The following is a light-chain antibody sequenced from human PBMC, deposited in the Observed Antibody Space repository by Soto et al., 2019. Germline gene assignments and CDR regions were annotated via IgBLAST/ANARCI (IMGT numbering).Light chain of an antibody. CDR2: EVS. Sequence: QSALTQPASVSGSPGQSITISCTGTSSDVGGYNYVSWYQHHPGKAPKLMIYEVSNRTSGVSNRVSGSKSGNTASLTISGLQAEDEADYYCSSYTSSSTVVFGGGTKRTVL. CDR3: SSYTSSSTVV. CDR1: SSDVGGYNY. J-gene: IGLJ2*01. V-gene: IGLV2-14*01.